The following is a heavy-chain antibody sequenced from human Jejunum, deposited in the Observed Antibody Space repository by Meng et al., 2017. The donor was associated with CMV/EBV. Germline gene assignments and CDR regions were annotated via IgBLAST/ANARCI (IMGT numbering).Heavy chain of an antibody. CDR2: ISDGSSA. CDR3: VRDHGGNPVDV. J-gene: IGHJ6*02. CDR1: GFNFKNYW. V-gene: IGHV3-74*01. D-gene: IGHD2-15*01. Sequence: SCAASGFNFKNYWMHWVRQAPGKGLVWVSRISDGSSATYADSVKGRFTISRDNAKNTLYVQMNSLRVEDTAVYYCVRDHGGNPVDVWGQGTTVTVSS.